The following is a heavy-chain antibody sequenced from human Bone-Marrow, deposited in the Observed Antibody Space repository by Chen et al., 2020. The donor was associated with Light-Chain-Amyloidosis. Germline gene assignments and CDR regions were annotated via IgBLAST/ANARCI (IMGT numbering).Heavy chain of an antibody. V-gene: IGHV3-53*02. D-gene: IGHD3-3*01. CDR2: IYTTGKT. CDR1: GLTVTTSY. J-gene: IGHJ6*02. CDR3: TRVRVSYDFWKGSLDF. Sequence: EVQLVATGGGLIQPGGSLSLSCAASGLTVTTSYMTWVRQAPGKGLEWVSTIYTTGKTYYADSVKGRFTISTDNSQNTLYLQMSSLRTDDTAVYFCTRVRVSYDFWKGSLDFWGQGTTVTVSS.